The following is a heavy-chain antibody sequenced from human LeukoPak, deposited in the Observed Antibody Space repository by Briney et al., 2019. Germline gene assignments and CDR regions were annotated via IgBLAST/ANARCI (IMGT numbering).Heavy chain of an antibody. V-gene: IGHV1-2*02. CDR2: INPNSGGT. J-gene: IGHJ3*02. Sequence: ASVKVSCKASGYTFTGYYMHWVRQAPGQGLEWMGWINPNSGGTNYAQKFQGRVTMTTDTSISTAYMELSRLRSDDTAVYYCARDPSGSGYADAFDIWGQGTMVTVSS. CDR3: ARDPSGSGYADAFDI. CDR1: GYTFTGYY. D-gene: IGHD3-22*01.